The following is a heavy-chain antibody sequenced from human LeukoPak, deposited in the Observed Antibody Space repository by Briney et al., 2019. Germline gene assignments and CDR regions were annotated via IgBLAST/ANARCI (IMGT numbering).Heavy chain of an antibody. CDR1: GYTFTGYC. CDR3: ARAIFPLGYFDY. Sequence: GASVKVSCKTSGYTFTGYCMHWVRQAPGQGLEWMGWINPNSGGTNFAQRFQGRVTMTRDTSISTAYMELSRLRSDDTAVYYCARAIFPLGYFDYWGQGTLVTVSS. D-gene: IGHD6-13*01. J-gene: IGHJ4*02. V-gene: IGHV1-2*02. CDR2: INPNSGGT.